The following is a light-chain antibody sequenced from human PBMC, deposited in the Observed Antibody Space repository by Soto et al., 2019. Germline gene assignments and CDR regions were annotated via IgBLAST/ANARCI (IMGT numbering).Light chain of an antibody. CDR1: QSISSW. CDR2: DASN. Sequence: DIQITQSPATLSAYVGDRVTITCRASQSISSWLAWYQQKPGKAPKLLIYDASNSLVGGLQSRFSGSGSGTEFTLTITNLQPDDFATYYCQQYNSYITFGGGTKVDIK. CDR3: QQYNSYIT. J-gene: IGKJ4*01. V-gene: IGKV1-5*01.